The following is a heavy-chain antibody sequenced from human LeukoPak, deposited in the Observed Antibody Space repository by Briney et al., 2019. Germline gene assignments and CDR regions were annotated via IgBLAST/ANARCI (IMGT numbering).Heavy chain of an antibody. CDR1: GGSISSYY. Sequence: SETLSLTCTVPGGSISSYYWSWIRQTAGKGLEWIGRIYTSGSTNYNPSLKSRVTMSVDTSKNQFSLKLSSVTAADTAVYYCARGLARYYYGSGSPYGMDAWGQGTTVTVSS. CDR2: IYTSGST. V-gene: IGHV4-4*07. D-gene: IGHD3-10*01. J-gene: IGHJ6*02. CDR3: ARGLARYYYGSGSPYGMDA.